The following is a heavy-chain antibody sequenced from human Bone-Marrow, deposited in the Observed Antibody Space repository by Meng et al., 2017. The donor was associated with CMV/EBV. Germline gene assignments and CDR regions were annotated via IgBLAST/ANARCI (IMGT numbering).Heavy chain of an antibody. D-gene: IGHD3-3*01. V-gene: IGHV1-8*03. Sequence: ASVKVSCKASGYTFTTYDINWVRQATGQGLEWMGWMNPNSGNTGYAPKFQGRVTITRNTSIRTAYMELISLRSEDTAVYYCARGLYRDFWSGSHYSLEYWGQGTSATFSS. CDR3: ARGLYRDFWSGSHYSLEY. CDR2: MNPNSGNT. CDR1: GYTFTTYD. J-gene: IGHJ4*02.